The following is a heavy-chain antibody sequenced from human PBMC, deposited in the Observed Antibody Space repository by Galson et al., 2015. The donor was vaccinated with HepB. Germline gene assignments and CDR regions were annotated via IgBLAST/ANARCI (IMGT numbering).Heavy chain of an antibody. Sequence: SLRLSCAASGFTFGSFAMHWVRQAPGKGLEWVAVIWYDGGNKFYGDSVKGRFTISRDGSKNMIYLQMNSLRAEDTAVYYCARDRGSGYDEPYAFDIWGQGTMVTVSS. D-gene: IGHD5-12*01. CDR1: GFTFGSFA. J-gene: IGHJ3*02. V-gene: IGHV3-33*01. CDR3: ARDRGSGYDEPYAFDI. CDR2: IWYDGGNK.